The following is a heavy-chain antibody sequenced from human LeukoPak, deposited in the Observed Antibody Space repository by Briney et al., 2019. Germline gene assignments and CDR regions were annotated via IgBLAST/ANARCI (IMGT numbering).Heavy chain of an antibody. V-gene: IGHV4-59*01. D-gene: IGHD6-13*01. Sequence: SETLSLACTVSDGSISSYYWSWIRQPPGKGLEWIGYIYYSGSTNFNPSLKSRVSISVDTSKNQFSLNLTSVTAADTAFYYCARLSRGAAAGFDCWGPGTLVTVSS. CDR2: IYYSGST. CDR1: DGSISSYY. J-gene: IGHJ4*02. CDR3: ARLSRGAAAGFDC.